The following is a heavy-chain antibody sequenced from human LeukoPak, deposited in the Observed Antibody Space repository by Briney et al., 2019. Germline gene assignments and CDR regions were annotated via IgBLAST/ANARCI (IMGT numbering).Heavy chain of an antibody. J-gene: IGHJ5*02. Sequence: SETLSLTCTVSGGSIRSSHWSWIRQPPGKGLEFIGYIYYSWTSNYNPSLKSRGTMSVDTSNNQFSLKLNSVTAADTAVYYCAKAAGYSTIYWFDPWGQGTLVTVSS. CDR1: GGSIRSSH. D-gene: IGHD6-13*01. CDR3: AKAAGYSTIYWFDP. V-gene: IGHV4-59*01. CDR2: IYYSWTS.